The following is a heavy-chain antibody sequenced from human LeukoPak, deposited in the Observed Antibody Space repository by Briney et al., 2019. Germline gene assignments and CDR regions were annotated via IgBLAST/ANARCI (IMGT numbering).Heavy chain of an antibody. CDR3: ARNPAERDGYNPYFDY. CDR1: GFTFSSYW. V-gene: IGHV3-7*01. J-gene: IGHJ4*02. Sequence: PGGSLRLSCAASGFTFSSYWMSWVRQAPGKGLEWVANIKQDGSEKYYVDSVKGRFTISRDNAKNSLYLQMNSLRAEDTAVYYCARNPAERDGYNPYFDYWGQGTLVTVSS. CDR2: IKQDGSEK. D-gene: IGHD5-24*01.